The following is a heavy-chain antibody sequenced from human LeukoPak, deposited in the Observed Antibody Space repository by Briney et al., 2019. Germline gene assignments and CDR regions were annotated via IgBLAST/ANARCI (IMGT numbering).Heavy chain of an antibody. CDR2: MNPNSGNT. V-gene: IGHV1-8*01. D-gene: IGHD6-6*01. CDR1: GYTFTSYD. J-gene: IGHJ6*02. Sequence: GASVTVSFKASGYTFTSYDINWVRHPTGQGREGMGWMNPNSGNTGYEQKFQVRVTMTRNTSISTAYMELSSLRSEDTAVYYCARGLRELVPYYYYVMDVWGQGTTVTVSS. CDR3: ARGLRELVPYYYYVMDV.